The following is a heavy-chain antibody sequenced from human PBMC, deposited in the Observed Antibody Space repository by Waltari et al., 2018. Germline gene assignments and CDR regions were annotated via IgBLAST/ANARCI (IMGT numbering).Heavy chain of an antibody. J-gene: IGHJ4*02. V-gene: IGHV3-74*01. CDR2: SRDDGSWR. CDR1: GFTFGSFW. Sequence: EVQLVESGGGLVQPGESLRLSCAASGFTFGSFWMHWVRQVSGKGLVWVSSSRDDGSWRGYADSVKGRFTISRDNAKNTLYLQMNRLRGDDTAVYYCVRGFSTSPSSYWGQGALVTVSS. D-gene: IGHD2-2*01. CDR3: VRGFSTSPSSY.